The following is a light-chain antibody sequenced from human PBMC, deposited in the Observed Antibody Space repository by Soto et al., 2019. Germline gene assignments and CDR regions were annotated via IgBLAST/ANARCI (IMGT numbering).Light chain of an antibody. Sequence: QSALPQPPPASGSPGQPVTISYTGNSSVVGGYNFVFWYQQHPDKVPKVMIYEVTKRPSGVPDRFSGSKSGNTASLTISGLQAEDEAHYYWSSYAGSDTFVFGTGTKATVL. J-gene: IGLJ1*01. CDR2: EVT. V-gene: IGLV2-8*01. CDR1: SSVVGGYNF. CDR3: SSYAGSDTFV.